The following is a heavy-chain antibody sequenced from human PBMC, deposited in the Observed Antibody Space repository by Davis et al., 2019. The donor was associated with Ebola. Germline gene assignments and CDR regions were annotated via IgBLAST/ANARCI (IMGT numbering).Heavy chain of an antibody. CDR3: VTTQDDNWNDVAFDI. CDR1: GYSISSGYY. J-gene: IGHJ3*02. D-gene: IGHD1-1*01. V-gene: IGHV4-38-2*02. CDR2: IYHSGST. Sequence: MPSETLSLTCTVSGYSISSGYYWGWIRQPPGKGLEWIGSIYHSGSTYYNPSLKSRVTISVDTSKNQFSLKLSSVTAADTAVYYCVTTQDDNWNDVAFDIWGQGTVVTVSS.